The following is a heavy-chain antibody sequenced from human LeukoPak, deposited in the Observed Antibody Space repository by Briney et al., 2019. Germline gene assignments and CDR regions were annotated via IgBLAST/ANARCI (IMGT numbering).Heavy chain of an antibody. CDR1: GFTFSSYG. CDR2: IRHDRGNT. D-gene: IGHD2-2*01. CDR3: ARGVPAAKTPFDY. Sequence: GGSLRLSCAASGFTFSSYGMSWVRQAPGKGLEWVSNIRHDRGNTYYADSVKGRFTISRDNAKNSLYLQMNSLRAEDTAVYYCARGVPAAKTPFDYWGQGTLVTVSS. J-gene: IGHJ4*02. V-gene: IGHV3-7*01.